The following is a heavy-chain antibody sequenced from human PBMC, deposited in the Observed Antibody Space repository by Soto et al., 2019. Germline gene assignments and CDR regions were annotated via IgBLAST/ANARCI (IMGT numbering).Heavy chain of an antibody. CDR3: ASTGYCSGGSCYEGRFDYYGMDV. J-gene: IGHJ6*02. CDR2: IYYSGST. V-gene: IGHV4-31*03. Sequence: QVQLQESGPGLVKPSQTLSLTCTVSGGSISSGGYYWSWIRQHPGKGLEWIGYIYYSGSTYYNPSLKSRVTISVDTSKNQFSLKLSSVTAADTAVYYCASTGYCSGGSCYEGRFDYYGMDVWGQGTTVTASS. CDR1: GGSISSGGYY. D-gene: IGHD2-15*01.